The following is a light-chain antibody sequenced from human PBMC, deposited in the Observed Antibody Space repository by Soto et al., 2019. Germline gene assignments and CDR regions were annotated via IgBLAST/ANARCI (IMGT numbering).Light chain of an antibody. Sequence: QSVLTQPPSVSCAPGQRVTISCTGGSSNIGAGYDVHWYQQLPGTAPKLLIYGNSNRPSGVPDRFSGSKSGTSASLAITGLQAEDEAEYYCQSYDSSLSGYVFGTGTKVTVL. CDR2: GNS. J-gene: IGLJ1*01. CDR3: QSYDSSLSGYV. CDR1: SSNIGAGYD. V-gene: IGLV1-40*01.